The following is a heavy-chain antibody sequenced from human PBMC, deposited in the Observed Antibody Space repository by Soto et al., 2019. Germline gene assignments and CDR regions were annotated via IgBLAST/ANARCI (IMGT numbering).Heavy chain of an antibody. V-gene: IGHV1-18*01. CDR3: ARDDYGDYYYYYGMDV. Sequence: ASVKVSCKASGYTFTSYGISWVRQAPGQGLEWMGWISAYNGNTNYAQKLQGRVTMTTDTSTSTAYMELRSLRSDDTAVYYCARDDYGDYYYYYGMDVWGQGTTVTVSS. CDR2: ISAYNGNT. CDR1: GYTFTSYG. J-gene: IGHJ6*02. D-gene: IGHD4-17*01.